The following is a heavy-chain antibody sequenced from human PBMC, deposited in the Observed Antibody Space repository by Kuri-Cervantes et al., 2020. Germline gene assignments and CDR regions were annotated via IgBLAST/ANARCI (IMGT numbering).Heavy chain of an antibody. D-gene: IGHD2-15*01. CDR3: ASVWKWVVVAATRGWFDP. CDR2: SYYSWST. Sequence: SETLSLTCTVSGGSISSYYWSWIRQPPGKGLEWIGNSYYSWSTNYNPSLKSRVTISVDTSKNQFSLKLSSVTAADTAVDYCASVWKWVVVAATRGWFDPWGQGTLVTVSS. CDR1: GGSISSYY. V-gene: IGHV4-59*01. J-gene: IGHJ5*02.